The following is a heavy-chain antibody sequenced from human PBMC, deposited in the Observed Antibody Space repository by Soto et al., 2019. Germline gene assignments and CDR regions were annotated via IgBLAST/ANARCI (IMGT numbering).Heavy chain of an antibody. Sequence: PGGSLGLSCAASGFTFSSYAMSWVRQAPGKGLEWVSAISGSGGSTYYADSVKGRFTISRDNSKNTLYLQMNSLRAEDTAVYYCAKDHLYSYYLDVWGKGTPVTVSS. CDR1: GFTFSSYA. V-gene: IGHV3-23*01. CDR3: AKDHLYSYYLDV. J-gene: IGHJ6*03. CDR2: ISGSGGST.